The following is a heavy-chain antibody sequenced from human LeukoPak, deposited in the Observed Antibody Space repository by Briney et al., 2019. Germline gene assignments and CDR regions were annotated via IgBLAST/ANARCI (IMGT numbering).Heavy chain of an antibody. J-gene: IGHJ6*03. Sequence: PGGTLRLSCAASGFTFSSHGMNWVRQAPGKGLEWVSGISPSGGITYYTDSVKGRFTISRDNSKNTQSLQMNSLRAEDTAVYYCAKDHYVPYYDILTGSDMDVWGKGTTVTISS. V-gene: IGHV3-23*01. D-gene: IGHD3-9*01. CDR2: ISPSGGIT. CDR3: AKDHYVPYYDILTGSDMDV. CDR1: GFTFSSHG.